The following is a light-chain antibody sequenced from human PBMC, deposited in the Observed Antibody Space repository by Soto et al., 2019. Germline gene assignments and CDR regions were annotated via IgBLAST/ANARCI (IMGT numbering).Light chain of an antibody. J-gene: IGKJ4*01. V-gene: IGKV3-11*01. CDR3: QQRINWRST. Sequence: EIVMTQSPATLSVSPGERATLSCRASQSVRTYVAWYQQKAGQAPRLLIYDASNRATGIPARFSGSGSGTDFTLTISSLEPEDFAVYFCQQRINWRSTFGGGTKGDIK. CDR2: DAS. CDR1: QSVRTY.